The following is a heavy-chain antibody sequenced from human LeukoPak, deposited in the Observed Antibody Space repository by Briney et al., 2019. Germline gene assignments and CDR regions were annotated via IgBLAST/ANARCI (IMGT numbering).Heavy chain of an antibody. J-gene: IGHJ4*02. CDR2: IKGDGSDN. D-gene: IGHD5-24*01. CDR1: GFTFSSYG. V-gene: IGHV3-7*04. CDR3: ARDLGSNRADS. Sequence: TGGSLRLSCAASGFTFSSYGMSWVRQAPGKGLEWVANIKGDGSDNHYVDSVRGRFTSSRDNAKNSLYLQMNSLRAEDTAVYYCARDLGSNRADSWGQGTLVTVSS.